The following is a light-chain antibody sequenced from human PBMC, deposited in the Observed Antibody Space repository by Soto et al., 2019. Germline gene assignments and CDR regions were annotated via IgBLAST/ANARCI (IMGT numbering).Light chain of an antibody. J-gene: IGKJ1*01. V-gene: IGKV1-39*01. CDR3: QQSYSTPWT. Sequence: DIQMTQSPSSLSASFGDRVTITCRTSQSIAKFLNGYQQKTGKAPKVLLYGASSMQTGVPSRFSGSGFGTDFTLTISSLQPEDFATYYCQQSYSTPWTFGQGTKVDIK. CDR1: QSIAKF. CDR2: GAS.